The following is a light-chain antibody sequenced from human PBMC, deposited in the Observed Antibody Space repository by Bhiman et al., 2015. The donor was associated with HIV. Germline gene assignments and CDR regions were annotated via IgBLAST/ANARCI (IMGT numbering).Light chain of an antibody. V-gene: IGLV1-40*01. CDR3: CSYAGSPLV. CDR1: SSNIGTDSG. Sequence: QSVLTQPPSVSGAPGQRVTISCTGSSSNIGTDSGVHWYQQIPGEAPKLMIYEVNKRPSGVSYRFSGSKSGNTASLTISGLQVEDEADYYCCSYAGSPLVFGSGTKVTVL. CDR2: EVN. J-gene: IGLJ1*01.